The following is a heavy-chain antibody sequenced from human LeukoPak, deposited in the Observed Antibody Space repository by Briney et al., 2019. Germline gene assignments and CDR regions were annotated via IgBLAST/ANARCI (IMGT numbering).Heavy chain of an antibody. CDR1: GFTFSSYG. Sequence: PGGSLRLSCAASGFTFSSYGMHWVRQAPGKGLEWVAFIRYDGSNKYYADSVKGRFTISRDNSKNTLYLQMNSLRAEDTAVYYCARGFVFGPGSSNWFDPWGQGTLVTVSS. D-gene: IGHD3-10*01. CDR2: IRYDGSNK. V-gene: IGHV3-30*02. J-gene: IGHJ5*02. CDR3: ARGFVFGPGSSNWFDP.